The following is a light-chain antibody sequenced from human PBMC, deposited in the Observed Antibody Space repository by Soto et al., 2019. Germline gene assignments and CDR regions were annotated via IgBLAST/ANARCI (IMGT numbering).Light chain of an antibody. CDR1: ESVSDNY. Sequence: IVMTQSPGSLSLSPGTRATLSCRASESVSDNYLAWYQQRSGQAPRLVIYGASSRASAVPDRFSGSGSGADFTLTISRLEPEDFAVYYCQQYGSSPLTFGGGTKVDIK. CDR3: QQYGSSPLT. V-gene: IGKV3-20*01. J-gene: IGKJ4*01. CDR2: GAS.